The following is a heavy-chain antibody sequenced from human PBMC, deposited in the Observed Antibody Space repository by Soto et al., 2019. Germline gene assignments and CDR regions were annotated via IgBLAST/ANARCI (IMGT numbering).Heavy chain of an antibody. D-gene: IGHD4-17*01. CDR3: TSELRAHGAFDI. CDR1: GGSVSSRSYY. V-gene: IGHV4-39*07. J-gene: IGHJ3*02. CDR2: IYYSGST. Sequence: XGTLSLTCTVSGGSVSSRSYYWGWIRQPPGKGLEWIGSIYYSGSTYYNPSLKSRVTISVDTSKNQLSLKVTSVTAADTAVYYCTSELRAHGAFDIWGQGTKVTVSS.